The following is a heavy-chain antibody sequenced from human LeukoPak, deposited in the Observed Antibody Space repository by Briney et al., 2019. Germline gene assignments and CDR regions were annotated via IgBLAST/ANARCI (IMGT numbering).Heavy chain of an antibody. J-gene: IGHJ6*03. CDR1: GYTFTSYY. D-gene: IGHD1-14*01. CDR2: INPSGGST. CDR3: ARGRKSGGYFYYMDV. Sequence: ASVTVSCKASGYTFTSYYMHWVRQAPGQGLEWMGIINPSGGSTSYAQKFQGRVTMTRDMSTSTVYMELSSLRSEDTAVYYCARGRKSGGYFYYMDVWGKGTTVTVSS. V-gene: IGHV1-46*01.